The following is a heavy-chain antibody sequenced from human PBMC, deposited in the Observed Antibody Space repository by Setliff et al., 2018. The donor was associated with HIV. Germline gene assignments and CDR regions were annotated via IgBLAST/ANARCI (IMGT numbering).Heavy chain of an antibody. CDR1: GDTFSSYA. CDR2: IIPILGIA. CDR3: ARMQAYYNFWRSTYYFDY. Sequence: SVKVSCKASGDTFSSYAISWVRQAPGQGLEWMGGIIPILGIANYAQKFQDRVTITADKSTDTAYMELSSLRSDDTAVYFCARMQAYYNFWRSTYYFDYWGQGTPVTVS. V-gene: IGHV1-69*10. D-gene: IGHD3-3*01. J-gene: IGHJ4*02.